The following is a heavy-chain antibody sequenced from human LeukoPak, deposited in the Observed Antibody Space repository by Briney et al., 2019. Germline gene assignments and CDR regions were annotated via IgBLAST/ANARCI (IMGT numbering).Heavy chain of an antibody. CDR1: GGTFSSYA. CDR3: AASLVVGYYGTDV. D-gene: IGHD2-15*01. J-gene: IGHJ6*02. Sequence: SVKVSCKASGGTFSSYAISWVRQAPGQGLEWMGRIIPIFGIANYAQKFQGRVTITADKSTSTAYMGLSSLRSEDTAVYYCAASLVVGYYGTDVWGQGTTVTVSS. V-gene: IGHV1-69*04. CDR2: IIPIFGIA.